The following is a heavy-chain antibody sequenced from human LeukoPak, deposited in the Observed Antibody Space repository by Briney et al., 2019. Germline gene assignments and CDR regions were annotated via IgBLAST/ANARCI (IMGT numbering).Heavy chain of an antibody. V-gene: IGHV3-64*01. CDR2: ISSNGGST. D-gene: IGHD3-16*01. J-gene: IGHJ6*03. Sequence: GGSLRLSCAASGFTFSSYAMHWVRQAPGKGLEYVSAISSNGGSTYYANSVKGRFTISRDNSKNTLYLQMNSLRAEDTAVYYCAKDFMRAYMGVWGKGTTVTVSS. CDR3: AKDFMRAYMGV. CDR1: GFTFSSYA.